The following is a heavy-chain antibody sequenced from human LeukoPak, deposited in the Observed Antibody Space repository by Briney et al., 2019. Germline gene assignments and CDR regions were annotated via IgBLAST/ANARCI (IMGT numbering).Heavy chain of an antibody. CDR2: IRYDGSNK. CDR3: AKDEGTAARLFYFDY. CDR1: GFTFSSYG. J-gene: IGHJ4*02. D-gene: IGHD6-6*01. V-gene: IGHV3-30*02. Sequence: PGGSLRLSCAASGFTFSSYGMHWVRQAPGKGLEWVAFIRYDGSNKYYADSVKGRFTISRDNSKNTLYLQMNSLRAEDTAVYYCAKDEGTAARLFYFDYWGQGNLVTVSS.